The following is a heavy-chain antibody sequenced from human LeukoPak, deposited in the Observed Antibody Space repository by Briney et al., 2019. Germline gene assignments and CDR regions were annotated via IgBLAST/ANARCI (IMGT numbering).Heavy chain of an antibody. CDR2: IYYSGST. CDR1: GGSISSSSYY. Sequence: SETLSLTCTVSGGSISSSSYYWGWIRQPPGKGLEWIGSIYYSGSTYYNPSLKSRVTISVDTSKNQFSLKLSSVTAADTAVYYCARDLVAFDYWGQGALVIVSS. J-gene: IGHJ4*02. CDR3: ARDLVAFDY. V-gene: IGHV4-39*07. D-gene: IGHD2-15*01.